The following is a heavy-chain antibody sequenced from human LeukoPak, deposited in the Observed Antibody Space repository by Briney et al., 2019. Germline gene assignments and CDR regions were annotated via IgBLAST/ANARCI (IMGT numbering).Heavy chain of an antibody. CDR3: AKDQNAFDI. CDR2: ISDSGGST. V-gene: IGHV3-23*01. J-gene: IGHJ3*02. CDR1: GFTFNNYA. Sequence: PGGSLRLSCAASGFTFNNYAMNWVRQAPGKGLGWVSAISDSGGSTYYANSVKGRFTISRDNSKNTLYLQMNSLRAEDTAVYYCAKDQNAFDIWGQGTMVTVSS.